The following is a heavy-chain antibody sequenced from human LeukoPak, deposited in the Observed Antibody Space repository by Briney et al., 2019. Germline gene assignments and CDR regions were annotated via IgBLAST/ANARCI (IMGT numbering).Heavy chain of an antibody. CDR2: INPSGGST. Sequence: ASVKVSCKASGYTFTSYYMHWVRQAPGQGLEWMGIINPSGGSTSYAQKFQGRVTMTRDTSTSTVYMELSSLGSEDTAVYYCARDRVLEMAFDYWGQGTLVTVSS. CDR1: GYTFTSYY. CDR3: ARDRVLEMAFDY. V-gene: IGHV1-46*01. J-gene: IGHJ4*02. D-gene: IGHD5-24*01.